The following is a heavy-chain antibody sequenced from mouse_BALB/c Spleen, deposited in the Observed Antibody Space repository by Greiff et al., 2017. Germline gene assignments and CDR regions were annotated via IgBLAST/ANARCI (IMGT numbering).Heavy chain of an antibody. D-gene: IGHD1-1*01. V-gene: IGHV5-17*02. CDR2: ISSGSSTI. Sequence: DVKLVESGGGLVQPGGSRKLSCAASGFTFSSFGMHWVRQAPEKGLEWVAYISSGSSTIYYADTVKGRFTISRDNPKNTLFLQMTSLRSEDTAMYYCARGTFTTVVATNYYAMDYWGQGSSVTVSS. CDR1: GFTFSSFG. CDR3: ARGTFTTVVATNYYAMDY. J-gene: IGHJ4*01.